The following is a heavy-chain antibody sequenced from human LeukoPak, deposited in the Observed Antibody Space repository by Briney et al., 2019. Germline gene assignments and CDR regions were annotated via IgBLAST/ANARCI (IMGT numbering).Heavy chain of an antibody. D-gene: IGHD4-17*01. CDR3: ARDSYGDANFDS. CDR1: GFTFSSYA. CDR2: IYADGNT. V-gene: IGHV3-23*03. J-gene: IGHJ4*02. Sequence: GGSLRLSCTASGFTFSSYAMSWVRQAPGRGLEWVSFIYADGNTYYADSVKGRFTISRDISKNAVYLQMNSLRAEDTAVYYCARDSYGDANFDSWGQGALVTVSS.